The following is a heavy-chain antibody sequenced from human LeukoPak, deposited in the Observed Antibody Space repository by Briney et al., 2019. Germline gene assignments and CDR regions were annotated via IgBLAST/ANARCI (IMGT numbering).Heavy chain of an antibody. D-gene: IGHD6-19*01. CDR2: ISYDGSNK. J-gene: IGHJ4*02. V-gene: IGHV3-30*18. Sequence: HSGGSLRPSCAASGFTFSSYGMHWVRQAPGKGLEWVAVISYDGSNKYYADSVKGRFTISRDNSKNTLYLQMNSLRAEDTAVYYCAKDLTSSYSSGWFDYWGQGTLVTVSS. CDR3: AKDLTSSYSSGWFDY. CDR1: GFTFSSYG.